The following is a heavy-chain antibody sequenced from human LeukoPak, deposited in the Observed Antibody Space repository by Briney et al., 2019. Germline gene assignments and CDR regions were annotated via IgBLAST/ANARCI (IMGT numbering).Heavy chain of an antibody. V-gene: IGHV5-51*01. CDR3: ARLPPVVVVVPAAIGWFDP. J-gene: IGHJ5*02. CDR1: GNSFTSYW. Sequence: GESLKISCKGAGNSFTSYWIGWVRQMPGKGLEWMGIIYPGDSDTRYSPSFQGQVAISADKSISTAYLQWSSLKASDTAMYYCARLPPVVVVVPAAIGWFDPWGQGTLVTVSS. CDR2: IYPGDSDT. D-gene: IGHD2-2*02.